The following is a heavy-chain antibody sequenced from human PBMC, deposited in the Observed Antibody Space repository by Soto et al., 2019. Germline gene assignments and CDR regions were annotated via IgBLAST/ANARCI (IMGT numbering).Heavy chain of an antibody. CDR1: GFTFSSYD. CDR2: IGTAGDT. CDR3: ASHPRDSSGYWYYFDY. J-gene: IGHJ4*02. Sequence: GGSLRLSCAASGFTFSSYDMHWVRQATGKGLEWVSAIGTAGDTYYPGSVKGRFTISRENAKNSLYLQMNSLRAGDTAVYYCASHPRDSSGYWYYFDYWGQGTLVTVSS. V-gene: IGHV3-13*04. D-gene: IGHD3-22*01.